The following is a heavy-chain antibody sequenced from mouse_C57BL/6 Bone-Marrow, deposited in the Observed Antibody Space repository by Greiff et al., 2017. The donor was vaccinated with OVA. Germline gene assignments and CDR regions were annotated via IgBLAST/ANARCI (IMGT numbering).Heavy chain of an antibody. V-gene: IGHV1-64*01. D-gene: IGHD2-1*01. J-gene: IGHJ1*03. CDR2: IHPNSGST. CDR1: GYTFTSYW. CDR3: ARFYYGNNYCYFDV. Sequence: QVQLQQPGAELVKPGASVKLSCKASGYTFTSYWMHWVKQRPGQGLEWIGMIHPNSGSTNYNAKFKSKATLTVDKSSSPAYMQLSSLTSEDSAVYYCARFYYGNNYCYFDVWGTWTTVTVSS.